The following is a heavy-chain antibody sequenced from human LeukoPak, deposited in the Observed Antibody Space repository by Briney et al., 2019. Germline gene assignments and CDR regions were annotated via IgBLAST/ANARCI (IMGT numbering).Heavy chain of an antibody. CDR1: GGTFSSYA. Sequence: GASVKVSCKASGGTFSSYAISWVRQAPGQGLEWMGGIIPIFGTANYAQKFQGRVTITADESTSTAYMELSSLRSEDTAVYYCARDHYDFWSGSQGDNWFDPWGQGTLVTVSS. D-gene: IGHD3-3*01. CDR2: IIPIFGTA. J-gene: IGHJ5*02. CDR3: ARDHYDFWSGSQGDNWFDP. V-gene: IGHV1-69*01.